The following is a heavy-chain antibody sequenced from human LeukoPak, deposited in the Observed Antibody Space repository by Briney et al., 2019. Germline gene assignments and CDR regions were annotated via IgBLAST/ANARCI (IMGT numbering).Heavy chain of an antibody. CDR2: ISYDGSNK. J-gene: IGHJ4*02. CDR3: ATSTDIVATIAWAFDY. V-gene: IGHV3-30*03. D-gene: IGHD5-12*01. CDR1: GFTFSSYG. Sequence: GRSLRLSCAASGFTFSSYGMHWVRQAPGQGLEWVAVISYDGSNKYYADSVKGRFTISRDTSKNTLYLQMNSLRAEDTAVYYCATSTDIVATIAWAFDYWGQGTLVTVSS.